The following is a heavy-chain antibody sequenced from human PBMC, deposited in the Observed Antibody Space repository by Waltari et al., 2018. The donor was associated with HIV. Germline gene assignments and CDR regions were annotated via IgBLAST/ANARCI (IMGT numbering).Heavy chain of an antibody. CDR2: INPNSGGK. CDR1: GYTFTGYY. D-gene: IGHD2-15*01. J-gene: IGHJ4*02. V-gene: IGHV1-2*02. CDR3: ARTFLYCSGGTCYFDY. Sequence: QVQLVQSGAEVKKPGASVKVSCKASGYTFTGYYMHWVRQAPGQGLEWMGWINPNSGGKNYAQKFQGRVTMTRDTSISTAYMELSRLRSDDTAVYYCARTFLYCSGGTCYFDYWGQGTLVTVSS.